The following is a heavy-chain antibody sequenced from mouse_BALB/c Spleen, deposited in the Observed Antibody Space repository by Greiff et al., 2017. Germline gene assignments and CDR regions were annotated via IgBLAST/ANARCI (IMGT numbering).Heavy chain of an antibody. CDR3: ARHNDHFFDY. CDR2: ISSGGSYT. CDR1: GFTFSSYG. D-gene: IGHD2-12*01. J-gene: IGHJ2*01. V-gene: IGHV5-6*01. Sequence: EVHLVESGGDLVKPGGSLKLSCAASGFTFSSYGMSWVRQTPDKRLEWVATISSGGSYTYYPDSVKGRFTISRDNAKNTLYLQMSSLKSEDTAMYYCARHNDHFFDYWGQGTTLTVSS.